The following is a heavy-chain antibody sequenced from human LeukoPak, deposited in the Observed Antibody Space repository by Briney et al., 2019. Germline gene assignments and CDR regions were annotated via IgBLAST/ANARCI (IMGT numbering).Heavy chain of an antibody. V-gene: IGHV3-23*01. J-gene: IGHJ4*02. CDR3: AKLKIVAGVYFDY. CDR2: ISGSGVST. D-gene: IGHD2-21*01. CDR1: GFTFSSYA. Sequence: GGSLRLSCAASGFTFSSYAMSWVRQAPGKGLEWVSAISGSGVSTYYADSVKGRFTISRDNSKNTLYLQMNSLRAEDTAVYYCAKLKIVAGVYFDYWGQRTLVTVSS.